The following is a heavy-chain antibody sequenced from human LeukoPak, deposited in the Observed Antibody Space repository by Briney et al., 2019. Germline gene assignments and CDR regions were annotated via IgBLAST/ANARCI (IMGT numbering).Heavy chain of an antibody. CDR3: ARDRGYCSSTSCYVRWFDP. D-gene: IGHD2-2*01. CDR1: GYTFSSYA. V-gene: IGHV1-69*13. J-gene: IGHJ5*02. CDR2: IIPIFGTA. Sequence: SVKVSCKASGYTFSSYAISWVRQAPGQGLEWMGGIIPIFGTANYAQKFQGRVTITADESTSTAYMELSSLRSEDTAVYYCARDRGYCSSTSCYVRWFDPWGQGTLVTVSS.